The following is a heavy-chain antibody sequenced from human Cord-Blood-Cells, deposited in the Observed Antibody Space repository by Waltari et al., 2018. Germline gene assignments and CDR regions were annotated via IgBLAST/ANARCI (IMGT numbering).Heavy chain of an antibody. CDR3: ARAREVVVYWSGYSYYFDY. D-gene: IGHD3-3*01. J-gene: IGHJ4*02. CDR1: GGSFSGYY. V-gene: IGHV4-34*01. CDR2: INHSGST. Sequence: QVQLQQWGAGLLKPSETLSLTCAVYGGSFSGYYWSWIRQPPGQGLEWIGEINHSGSTNYNPSLKSRVTISVDTSKNQFSLKLSSVTAADTAVYYCARAREVVVYWSGYSYYFDYWGQGTLVTVSS.